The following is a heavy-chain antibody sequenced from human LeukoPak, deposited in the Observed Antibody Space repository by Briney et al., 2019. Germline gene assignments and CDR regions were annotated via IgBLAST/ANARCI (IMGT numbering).Heavy chain of an antibody. D-gene: IGHD2-15*01. CDR1: GGTFSSYA. CDR2: IIPIIDTR. V-gene: IGHV1-69*13. Sequence: SVKVSCKASGGTFSSYAISWVRQAPGQGLEWMGGIIPIIDTRNYAQKFQGRVTITADESTSTAYMELSSLRSEDTAVYYCARAGYCGDGGCRGGSAFDVWGQGTMVTVSS. J-gene: IGHJ3*01. CDR3: ARAGYCGDGGCRGGSAFDV.